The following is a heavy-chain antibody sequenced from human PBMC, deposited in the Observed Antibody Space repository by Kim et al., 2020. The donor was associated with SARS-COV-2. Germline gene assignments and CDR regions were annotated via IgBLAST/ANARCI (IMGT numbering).Heavy chain of an antibody. CDR3: TRLSVVPAAGL. CDR2: IRSKANSYAT. D-gene: IGHD2-2*01. CDR1: GFTFSGSA. J-gene: IGHJ2*01. V-gene: IGHV3-73*01. Sequence: GGSLRLSCAASGFTFSGSAMHWVRQASGKGLEWVGRIRSKANSYATAYAASVKGRFTISRDDSKNTAYLQMNSLKTEDTAVYYCTRLSVVPAAGLWGRGTLVTVSS.